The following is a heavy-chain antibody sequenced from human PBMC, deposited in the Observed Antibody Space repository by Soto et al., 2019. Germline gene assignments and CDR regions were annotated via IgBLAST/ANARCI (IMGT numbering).Heavy chain of an antibody. CDR3: ARGYYDFWSGSPLPFDY. D-gene: IGHD3-3*01. CDR1: GYTFTSHA. V-gene: IGHV1-3*01. J-gene: IGHJ4*02. Sequence: ASVKVSCKASGYTFTSHAMHWVRQAPGQRLEWMGWINAGNGNTKYSQKFQGRVTITRDTSASTAYMELSSLRSEDTAVYYCARGYYDFWSGSPLPFDYWGQGTLVTVSS. CDR2: INAGNGNT.